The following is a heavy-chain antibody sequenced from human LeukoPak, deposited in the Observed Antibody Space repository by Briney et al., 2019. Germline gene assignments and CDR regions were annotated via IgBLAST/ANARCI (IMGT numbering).Heavy chain of an antibody. D-gene: IGHD7-27*01. CDR2: VNSDGSST. CDR1: GFTFSSYW. J-gene: IGHJ5*02. Sequence: PGGSLRLSCAASGFTFSSYWMHWVRHAPGKGLVWVSRVNSDGSSTNYADSVKGRFTISRGNAQNTLFLQMNSLRADDTAVYYCARGPLIGGSKSWFDPWGQGTLVTVSS. CDR3: ARGPLIGGSKSWFDP. V-gene: IGHV3-74*01.